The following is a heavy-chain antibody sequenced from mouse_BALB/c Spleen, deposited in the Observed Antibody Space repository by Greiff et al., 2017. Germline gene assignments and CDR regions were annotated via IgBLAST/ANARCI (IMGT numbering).Heavy chain of an antibody. V-gene: IGHV1-14*01. CDR3: ARYYRYSYYYAMDY. Sequence: VQLKQSGPELVKPGASVKMSCKASGYTFTSYVMHWVKQKPGQGLEWIGYINPYNDGTKYNEKFKGKATLTSDKSSSTAYMELSSLTSEDSAVYYCARYYRYSYYYAMDYWGQGTSVTVSS. D-gene: IGHD2-14*01. J-gene: IGHJ4*01. CDR1: GYTFTSYV. CDR2: INPYNDGT.